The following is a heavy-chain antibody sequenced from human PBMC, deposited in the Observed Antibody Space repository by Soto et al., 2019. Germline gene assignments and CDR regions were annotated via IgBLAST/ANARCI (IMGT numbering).Heavy chain of an antibody. CDR2: IYYSGST. CDR1: GGSISSGGYY. V-gene: IGHV4-31*03. Sequence: SETLSLTCTVSGGSISSGGYYWSWIRQHPGKGLEWIGYIYYSGSTYYNPSLKSRVTISVDTSKNQFSLKLSSVTAADTAVYYCARVLKIPLAPILGVVIMRYYYYGMDVWGQGTTVTVSS. D-gene: IGHD3-3*01. J-gene: IGHJ6*02. CDR3: ARVLKIPLAPILGVVIMRYYYYGMDV.